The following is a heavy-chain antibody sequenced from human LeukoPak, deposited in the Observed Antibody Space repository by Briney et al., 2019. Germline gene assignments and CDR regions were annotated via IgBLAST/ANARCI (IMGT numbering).Heavy chain of an antibody. J-gene: IGHJ4*02. CDR2: ISYDGNYK. D-gene: IGHD1-26*01. CDR1: GFTFNTYA. Sequence: PGGSLRLSCAASGFTFNTYAIHWVRQAPGKGLEWVAVISYDGNYKYYADYVKGRFTISRDDSKNTVYLQMNSLRTEDTAFYYCARARKRLLGATESDLWGQGTLVTVSS. CDR3: ARARKRLLGATESDL. V-gene: IGHV3-30-3*01.